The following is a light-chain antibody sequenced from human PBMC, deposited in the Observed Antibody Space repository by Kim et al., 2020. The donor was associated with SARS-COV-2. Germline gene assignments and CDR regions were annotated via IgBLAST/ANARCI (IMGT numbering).Light chain of an antibody. CDR2: NTH. V-gene: IGLV1-44*01. J-gene: IGLJ3*02. Sequence: PGQRVTISCLASSSTHGTNTLNGYQQVPGTAPTLLIYNTHQRPSGVPDRFSGSKSGTSASLAISGLQSEDEAHYYCAAWDDSLNGVFGGGTQLTVL. CDR3: AAWDDSLNGV. CDR1: SSTHGTNT.